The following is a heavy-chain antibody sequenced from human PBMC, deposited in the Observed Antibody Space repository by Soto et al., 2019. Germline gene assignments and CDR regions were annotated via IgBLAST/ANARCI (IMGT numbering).Heavy chain of an antibody. J-gene: IGHJ6*02. D-gene: IGHD3-16*02. Sequence: QVQLVESGGGVVQPGRSLRLSCAASGFTFSSYGMHWVRQAPGKGLEWVAVISYDGSNKYYADSVKGRFTISRDNSKHTLYLQMNSLRAEDTAVYYCAKGDRSYGMDVWGQGTTVTVSS. CDR1: GFTFSSYG. CDR2: ISYDGSNK. V-gene: IGHV3-30*18. CDR3: AKGDRSYGMDV.